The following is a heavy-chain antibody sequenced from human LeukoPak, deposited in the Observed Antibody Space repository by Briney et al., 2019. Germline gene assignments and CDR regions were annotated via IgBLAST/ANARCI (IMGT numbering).Heavy chain of an antibody. CDR1: GDSFSSNSYY. D-gene: IGHD4-17*01. Sequence: SETLSLTCTVSGDSFSSNSYYWACIRQPPGKGLECIGGIQYSGSTYFNPSLKSRVTISIDTSKSQISLNLISVTAADTAVYYCARRRGDLNWYDPWGQGTLVTVSS. CDR3: ARRRGDLNWYDP. J-gene: IGHJ5*02. V-gene: IGHV4-39*07. CDR2: IQYSGST.